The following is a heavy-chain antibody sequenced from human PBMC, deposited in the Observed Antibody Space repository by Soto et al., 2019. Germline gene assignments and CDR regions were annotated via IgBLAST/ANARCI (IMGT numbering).Heavy chain of an antibody. V-gene: IGHV3-11*01. J-gene: IGHJ6*02. CDR3: ARDSRYNWNDDGGYYYYGMDV. D-gene: IGHD1-1*01. CDR1: GFTFSDYY. CDR2: ISSSGSTI. Sequence: QVQLVESGGGLVKPGGSLRLSCAASGFTFSDYYMSWIRQAPGKGLEWDSYISSSGSTIYYADSVKGRFTISRDNAKNSLYLQMNSLRAEDTAVYYCARDSRYNWNDDGGYYYYGMDVWGQGTTVTVSS.